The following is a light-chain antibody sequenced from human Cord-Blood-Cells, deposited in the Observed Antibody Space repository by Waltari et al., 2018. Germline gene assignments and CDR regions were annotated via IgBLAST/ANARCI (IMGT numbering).Light chain of an antibody. Sequence: DIQMTQSPSSLSASVGDRVTITCRASQSISSYLNWYQQKPGKAPNLLIYAASSLQSAVPSRFSCSGSGIDFTLSLSSLQPEDFATYDCQQSYSTPPYPFGQGTKLEIK. CDR1: QSISSY. V-gene: IGKV1-39*01. J-gene: IGKJ2*01. CDR3: QQSYSTPPYP. CDR2: AAS.